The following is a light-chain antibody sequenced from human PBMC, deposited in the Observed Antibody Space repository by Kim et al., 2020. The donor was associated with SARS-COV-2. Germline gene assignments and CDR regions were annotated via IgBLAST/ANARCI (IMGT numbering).Light chain of an antibody. CDR1: QGMRNS. V-gene: IGKV1-NL1*01. J-gene: IGKJ2*01. CDR3: QHDEYMPRT. CDR2: STS. Sequence: DIQMTQSPSSLSASMGDRVTITCRASQGMRNSLAWYQQKPVKAPVLLFDSTSRLETGVPPRFSGSASGTDYTLTISRLQPEDFGTYYCQHDEYMPRTCGQGTKLEI.